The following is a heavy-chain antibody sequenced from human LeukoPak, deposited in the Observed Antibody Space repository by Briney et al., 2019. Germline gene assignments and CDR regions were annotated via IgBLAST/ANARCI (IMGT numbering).Heavy chain of an antibody. V-gene: IGHV3-53*01. CDR2: IYSNGNT. CDR1: GFIVSNKY. CDR3: GSSTFHYYYPGMDV. J-gene: IGHJ6*02. Sequence: GGSLRLSCAASGFIVSNKYMSWVRQAPGKGLEWVSGIYSNGNTYYADPVKGRFTISRDNSKSTLYLQMNSLRVEDTAVYYCGSSTFHYYYPGMDVWGQGATVTVSS.